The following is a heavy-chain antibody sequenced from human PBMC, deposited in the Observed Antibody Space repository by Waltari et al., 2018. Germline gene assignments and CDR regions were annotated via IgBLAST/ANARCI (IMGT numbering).Heavy chain of an antibody. V-gene: IGHV4-34*01. CDR1: GGSFSGYY. J-gene: IGHJ4*02. CDR3: ARGGYYGSAPEDYFDY. CDR2: INHSGST. Sequence: QVQLQQWGAGLLKPSETLSLTCAVYGGSFSGYYWSWIRQPPGKGLEWIGEINHSGSTNYNPSLKSRVTISVDTSKNQFSLKLSSVTAADTAVYYCARGGYYGSAPEDYFDYWGQGTLVTVSS. D-gene: IGHD3-10*01.